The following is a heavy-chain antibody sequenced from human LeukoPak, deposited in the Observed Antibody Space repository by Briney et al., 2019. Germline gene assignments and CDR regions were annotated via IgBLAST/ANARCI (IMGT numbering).Heavy chain of an antibody. V-gene: IGHV1-8*01. CDR3: ARAKKVVAARVYYYGMDV. CDR1: GYTFTSYD. Sequence: GASVKVSYKASGYTFTSYDINWVRQATGQGLEWMGWMNPNSGNTGYAQKFQGRVTMTRNTSISTAYMELSSLRSEDTAVYYCARAKKVVAARVYYYGMDVWGQGTTVTVSS. J-gene: IGHJ6*02. D-gene: IGHD2-15*01. CDR2: MNPNSGNT.